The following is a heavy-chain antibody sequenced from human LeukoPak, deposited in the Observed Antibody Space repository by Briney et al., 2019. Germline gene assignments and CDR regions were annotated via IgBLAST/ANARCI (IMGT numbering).Heavy chain of an antibody. J-gene: IGHJ4*02. CDR1: GYTFTSYY. V-gene: IGHV1-46*01. CDR2: INPSGGST. D-gene: IGHD3-9*01. CDR3: ARGRDDILTGYYSHFDY. Sequence: ASVKVSCKASGYTFTSYYMHWVRQAPGQGLEWMGIINPSGGSTSYAQKFQGRVTMTRDTCTSTVYMELSSLRSEDTAVYYCARGRDDILTGYYSHFDYWGQGTLVTVSS.